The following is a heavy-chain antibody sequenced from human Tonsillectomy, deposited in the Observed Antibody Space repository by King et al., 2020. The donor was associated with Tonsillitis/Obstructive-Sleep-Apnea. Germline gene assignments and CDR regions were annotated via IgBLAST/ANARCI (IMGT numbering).Heavy chain of an antibody. CDR1: GGSISSGGYS. CDR3: ARGVPITYGSGSWSFDY. CDR2: IYHSGST. V-gene: IGHV4-30-2*01. J-gene: IGHJ4*02. Sequence: QLQESGSGLVKPSQTLSLTCAVSGGSISSGGYSWSWIRQPPGKGLEWIGYIYHSGSTYYNPSLKSRVTISVDRSKNQFSLKLSSVTAADTAVYYCARGVPITYGSGSWSFDYWGQGTLVTVSS. D-gene: IGHD3-10*01.